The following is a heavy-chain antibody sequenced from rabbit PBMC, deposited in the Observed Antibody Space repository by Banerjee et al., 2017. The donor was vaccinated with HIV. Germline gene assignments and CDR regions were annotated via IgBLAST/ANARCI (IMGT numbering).Heavy chain of an antibody. V-gene: IGHV1S45*01. J-gene: IGHJ4*01. Sequence: QEQLKETGGGLVQPEGSLALTCKASGFTISSGYWICWVRQAPGKGLEWIACIAAGSSGNTWYASWAKGRFTISKTSSTTATLQMTSLTAADTATYFCARDGAGSSDLTFNLWGPGTLVTVS. D-gene: IGHD8-1*01. CDR3: ARDGAGSSDLTFNL. CDR1: GFTISSGYW. CDR2: IAAGSSGNT.